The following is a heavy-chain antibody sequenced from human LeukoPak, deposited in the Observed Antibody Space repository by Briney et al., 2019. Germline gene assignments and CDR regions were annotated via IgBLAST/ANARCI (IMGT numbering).Heavy chain of an antibody. V-gene: IGHV4-4*02. Sequence: SETLSLSCAVSGGSISSNNWWTWVRQPPGKGLEWIGEIYHSGTTNYNPSVKSRVTISVDKSKNQFSLKLNSVTAADTAVYYCARAPNQPSSGYYSFDYWGQGTLVTVSS. J-gene: IGHJ4*02. CDR2: IYHSGTT. CDR3: ARAPNQPSSGYYSFDY. CDR1: GGSISSNNW. D-gene: IGHD3-22*01.